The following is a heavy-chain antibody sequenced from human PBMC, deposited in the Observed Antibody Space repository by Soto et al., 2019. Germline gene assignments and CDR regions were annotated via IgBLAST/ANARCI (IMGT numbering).Heavy chain of an antibody. Sequence: QVQLVESGGGVVQPGRSLRLSCAASGFTFSRYATHWVRQAPGQGLEWVAVISYDGSNKYYPDSVKGRFTISRDNSENTLYLQMNSLRAEDTGVYYCAGDGGVYSALYYYYGMDVWGQGTTVTVSS. J-gene: IGHJ6*02. CDR3: AGDGGVYSALYYYYGMDV. V-gene: IGHV3-30-3*01. CDR2: ISYDGSNK. CDR1: GFTFSRYA. D-gene: IGHD2-15*01.